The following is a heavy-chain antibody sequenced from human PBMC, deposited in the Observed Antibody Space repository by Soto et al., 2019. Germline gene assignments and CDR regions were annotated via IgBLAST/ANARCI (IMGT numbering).Heavy chain of an antibody. D-gene: IGHD2-2*01. Sequence: ASVKVSCEACGYTFTSYAMHWVRQAPGQRLEWMGWINAGNGNTKYSQKFQGRVTITRDTSASTAYMELSSLRSEDTAVYYCARDIVVPAGRIGFWFDPWGQGTLVTVSS. CDR1: GYTFTSYA. V-gene: IGHV1-3*01. J-gene: IGHJ5*02. CDR3: ARDIVVPAGRIGFWFDP. CDR2: INAGNGNT.